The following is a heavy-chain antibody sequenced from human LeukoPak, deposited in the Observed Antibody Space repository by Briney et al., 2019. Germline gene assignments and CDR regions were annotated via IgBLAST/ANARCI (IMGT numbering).Heavy chain of an antibody. CDR2: IYYSGST. D-gene: IGHD3-10*01. Sequence: PSETLSLTCTVSGGSISSYYWSWIRQPPGKGLEWIGYIYYSGSTNYNPSLKSRVTISVDTSKNQFSLKLNSVTAADTAVYYCARDLNRAFDYWGQGTLVTVSS. CDR1: GGSISSYY. J-gene: IGHJ4*02. CDR3: ARDLNRAFDY. V-gene: IGHV4-59*01.